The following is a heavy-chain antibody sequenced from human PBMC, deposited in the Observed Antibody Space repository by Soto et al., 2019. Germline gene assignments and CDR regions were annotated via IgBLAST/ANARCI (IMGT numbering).Heavy chain of an antibody. CDR3: VKDRDSNSWPSRDV. D-gene: IGHD3-22*01. Sequence: SVKVSCKASGYTFSAYYTHWVRQAPGQGLEWIGTISPIFGSAAYAQRFQGRVTITADVPTNTAYMELSSLRSEDTAIYYCVKDRDSNSWPSRDVWGPGTTVTVSS. J-gene: IGHJ6*02. CDR1: GYTFSAYY. V-gene: IGHV1-69*13. CDR2: ISPIFGSA.